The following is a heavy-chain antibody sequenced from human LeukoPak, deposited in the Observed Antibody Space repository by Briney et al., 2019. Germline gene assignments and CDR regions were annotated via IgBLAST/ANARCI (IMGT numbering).Heavy chain of an antibody. V-gene: IGHV4-30-2*01. CDR1: GGSISSGGYY. CDR3: AREGQQLVPPLDY. Sequence: PSETLSLTCTVSGGSISSGGYYWSWIRQPPGKGLEWIGYIYHSGSTYYNPSLKSRVTISVDRSKNQFSLKLSSVTAADTAVYYCAREGQQLVPPLDYWGQGTLVTVSS. D-gene: IGHD6-6*01. J-gene: IGHJ4*02. CDR2: IYHSGST.